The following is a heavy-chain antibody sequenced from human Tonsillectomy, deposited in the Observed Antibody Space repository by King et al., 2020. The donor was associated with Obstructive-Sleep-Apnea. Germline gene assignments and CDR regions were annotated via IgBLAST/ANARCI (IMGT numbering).Heavy chain of an antibody. CDR2: IFHSGST. CDR3: ARGDYGILTGYYPDYYFDY. CDR1: GGAISSTNW. J-gene: IGHJ4*02. D-gene: IGHD3-9*01. V-gene: IGHV4-4*02. Sequence: QLQESGPGLVKPSGTLSLTCAVSGGAISSTNWWSWVRQPPGKGLEWIGEIFHSGSTNYNPSLKSPVTISVDNSKNQFSLKLSSGTAADTAVYYGARGDYGILTGYYPDYYFDYWGQGTLVTVSS.